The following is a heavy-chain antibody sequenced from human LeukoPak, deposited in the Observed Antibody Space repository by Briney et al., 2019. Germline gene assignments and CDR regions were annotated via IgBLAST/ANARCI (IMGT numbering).Heavy chain of an antibody. Sequence: ASVKVSCKASGYTFIDYYMHWVRQAPGQGLEWVGWINPDSGGTNYAQKFQGRVTMTRDTSISTAYMELSRLRSDDTAVYYCARGGGPAGKTNWFDPWGQGTLVTVSS. D-gene: IGHD1/OR15-1a*01. CDR2: INPDSGGT. J-gene: IGHJ5*02. CDR1: GYTFIDYY. V-gene: IGHV1-2*02. CDR3: ARGGGPAGKTNWFDP.